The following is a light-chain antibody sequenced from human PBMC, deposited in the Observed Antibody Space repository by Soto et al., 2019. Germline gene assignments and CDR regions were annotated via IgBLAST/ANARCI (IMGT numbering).Light chain of an antibody. J-gene: IGKJ2*01. CDR1: QNIDNY. CDR3: QQSYSSPPYT. V-gene: IGKV1-39*01. CDR2: AAS. Sequence: DIQMTQSPSSLSASVGDRVTITCRASQNIDNYLNWYQQKPGKAPNVLIYAASKIQSGVPSRFSGRGSGTDFTLTISSLQPEDFATYYCQQSYSSPPYTFGQGTILEIK.